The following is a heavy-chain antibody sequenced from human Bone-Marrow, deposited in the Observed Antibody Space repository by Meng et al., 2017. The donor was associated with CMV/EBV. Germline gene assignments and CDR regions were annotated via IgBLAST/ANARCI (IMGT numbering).Heavy chain of an antibody. CDR2: ISAYNGNT. Sequence: ASVKGSCKASGYTFTSNGISWVRQAPGQGLEWMGWISAYNGNTNYAQKLQGRVTMTTDTSTRTADMELRSLRSDDTAVYYCARDEKWELLQDYYYGMDVWGQGTTVTVSS. D-gene: IGHD1-26*01. V-gene: IGHV1-18*01. CDR3: ARDEKWELLQDYYYGMDV. J-gene: IGHJ6*02. CDR1: GYTFTSNG.